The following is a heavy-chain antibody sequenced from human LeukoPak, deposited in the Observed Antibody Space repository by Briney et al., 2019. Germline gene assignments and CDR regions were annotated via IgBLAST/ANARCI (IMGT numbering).Heavy chain of an antibody. V-gene: IGHV3-23*05. CDR2: IGNSGSDT. Sequence: PGGSLRLSCAASGFTFVTYAMSWVRQAPGKGLEWVATIGNSGSDTYYTDSVKGRFTISRDNSKNTLYLQMNSLTAEDTAVYYCARRYYYLNYWGQGTLVTVSS. CDR3: ARRYYYLNY. D-gene: IGHD2-15*01. J-gene: IGHJ4*02. CDR1: GFTFVTYA.